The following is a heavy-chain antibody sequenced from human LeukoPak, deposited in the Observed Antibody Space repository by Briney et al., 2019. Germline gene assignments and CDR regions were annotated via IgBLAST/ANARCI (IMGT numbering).Heavy chain of an antibody. Sequence: GGSLRLSCAASGFTFRTFGMHWVRQAPGKGLEWVAFIRYDGADKFYADSVKGRFTISRDYSKNTAYLQMNSLRAEDTAVYYCAKGIAAAGRYDYFDYWGQGTLVTVSS. D-gene: IGHD6-13*01. CDR3: AKGIAAAGRYDYFDY. V-gene: IGHV3-30*02. J-gene: IGHJ4*02. CDR1: GFTFRTFG. CDR2: IRYDGADK.